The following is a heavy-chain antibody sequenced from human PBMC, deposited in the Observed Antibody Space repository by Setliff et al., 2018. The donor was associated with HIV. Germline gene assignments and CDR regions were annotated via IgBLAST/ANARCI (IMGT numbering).Heavy chain of an antibody. V-gene: IGHV1-46*01. CDR2: INPAGNPT. Sequence: GASVKVSCKVSGYTLTELSMHWVRQAPGQGLEWMGIINPAGNPTSYAQKFQGRLTMTRDTSTNTVYMELSSLRSEDTAVYYCARDVLDLVISVYGFWGQGIPVTVSS. CDR3: ARDVLDLVISVYGF. CDR1: GYTLTELS. J-gene: IGHJ4*02. D-gene: IGHD3-22*01.